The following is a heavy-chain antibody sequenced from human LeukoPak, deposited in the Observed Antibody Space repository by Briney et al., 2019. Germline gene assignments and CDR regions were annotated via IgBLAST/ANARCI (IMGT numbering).Heavy chain of an antibody. J-gene: IGHJ4*02. V-gene: IGHV3-30*18. CDR1: GFTFSSYS. CDR3: AKGGASVTRYVDY. D-gene: IGHD4-17*01. Sequence: GGSLRLSCAASGFTFSSYSMQWVRQTPGKGLEWVGIMSNSGENTFYGEAVKGRFTISRDNSQNTLYLQMNSLRPEDTAVYYCAKGGASVTRYVDYWGQGILVTVSS. CDR2: MSNSGENT.